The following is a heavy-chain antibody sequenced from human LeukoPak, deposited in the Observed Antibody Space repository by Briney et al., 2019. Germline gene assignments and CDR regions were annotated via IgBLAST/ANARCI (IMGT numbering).Heavy chain of an antibody. V-gene: IGHV1-8*01. CDR2: MNPTSGDT. CDR1: GYTFTNYD. D-gene: IGHD3-3*01. CDR3: ARVWDFWSGYLMGY. J-gene: IGHJ4*02. Sequence: ASVKVSCKTSGYTFTNYDINWVRQATGQGLEWMGWMNPTSGDTGFAQKFQGRVTMTRHTSTGTAFMELNSLRAEDTAVYYCARVWDFWSGYLMGYWGQGTLVTVSS.